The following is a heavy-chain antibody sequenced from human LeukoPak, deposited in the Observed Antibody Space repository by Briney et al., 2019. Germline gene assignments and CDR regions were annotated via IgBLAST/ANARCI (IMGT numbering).Heavy chain of an antibody. J-gene: IGHJ4*02. Sequence: PETLSLTCTVSGGSISSSSYYWGWIRQPPGKGLEWIGSIYYSGSTYYNPSLKSRVTISVDTSKNQFSLKLSSVTAADTAVYYCARQGYCSSTSCSLFDYWGQGTLVTVSS. V-gene: IGHV4-39*01. D-gene: IGHD2-2*01. CDR2: IYYSGST. CDR1: GGSISSSSYY. CDR3: ARQGYCSSTSCSLFDY.